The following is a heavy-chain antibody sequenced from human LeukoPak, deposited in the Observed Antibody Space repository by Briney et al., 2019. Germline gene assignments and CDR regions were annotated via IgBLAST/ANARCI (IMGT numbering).Heavy chain of an antibody. D-gene: IGHD7-27*01. Sequence: PSETLSLTCTVSGGSISSGGYYWSWIRQHPGKGLEWIGYIYYSGSTYYNPSLKSRVTISVDTSKNQFSLKLSSVAAADTAVYYCARDALGIYFDYWGQGTLVTVSS. J-gene: IGHJ4*02. CDR1: GGSISSGGYY. CDR2: IYYSGST. V-gene: IGHV4-31*03. CDR3: ARDALGIYFDY.